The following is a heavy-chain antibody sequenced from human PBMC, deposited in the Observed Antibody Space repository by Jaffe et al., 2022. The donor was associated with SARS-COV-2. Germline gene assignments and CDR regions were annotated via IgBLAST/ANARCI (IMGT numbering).Heavy chain of an antibody. Sequence: EVQLLESGGGLVQPGGSLRLSCAASGFTFSSYAMSWVRQAPGKGLEWVSAISGSGGSTYYADSVKGRFTISRDNSKNTLYLQMNSLRAEDTAVYYCAKDPRRDSRGYNWFDPWGQGTLVTVSS. D-gene: IGHD6-13*01. CDR2: ISGSGGST. J-gene: IGHJ5*02. CDR3: AKDPRRDSRGYNWFDP. CDR1: GFTFSSYA. V-gene: IGHV3-23*01.